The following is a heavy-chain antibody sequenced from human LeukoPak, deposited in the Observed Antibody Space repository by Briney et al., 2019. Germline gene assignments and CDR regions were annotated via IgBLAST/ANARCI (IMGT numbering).Heavy chain of an antibody. Sequence: GESLRLSCAASGFTFSSYPMHWIRQAPGKGLEWVAVISYDGSNKYYADSVKGRFTISRDNSKNTLYLQMNSLRAEDTAVYYCARDLTDDFWSGYHFDYWGQGTLVTVSS. CDR2: ISYDGSNK. V-gene: IGHV3-30*04. CDR1: GFTFSSYP. D-gene: IGHD3-3*01. CDR3: ARDLTDDFWSGYHFDY. J-gene: IGHJ4*02.